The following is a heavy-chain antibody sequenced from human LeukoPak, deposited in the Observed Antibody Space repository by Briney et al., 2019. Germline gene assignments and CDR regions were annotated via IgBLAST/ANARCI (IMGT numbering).Heavy chain of an antibody. V-gene: IGHV3-9*01. J-gene: IGHJ6*02. D-gene: IGHD3-16*01. Sequence: PGRSLRLSCAASGFTFDDYAMHWVRQAPGKGLEWVSGISWNSGSIGYADSVKGRFTISRDNSKNTLYLQMNSLRAEDTAVYYCAKGGLYAPTYYYYYYGMDVWGQGTTVTVSS. CDR3: AKGGLYAPTYYYYYYGMDV. CDR2: ISWNSGSI. CDR1: GFTFDDYA.